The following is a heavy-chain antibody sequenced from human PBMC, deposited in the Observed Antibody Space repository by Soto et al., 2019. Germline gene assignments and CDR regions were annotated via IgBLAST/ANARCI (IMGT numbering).Heavy chain of an antibody. Sequence: QLQLQESGPGLVKPSETLSLTCTVSGGSISSSSYYWGWIRQPPGKGLEWIGSIYYSGSTYYNPSLKSRVTXFVXTXTNQFSLKLSSVTAADTAVYYCARRNYYGYYYGMDVWGQGTTVTVSS. CDR3: ARRNYYGYYYGMDV. V-gene: IGHV4-39*01. D-gene: IGHD3-10*01. J-gene: IGHJ6*02. CDR1: GGSISSSSYY. CDR2: IYYSGST.